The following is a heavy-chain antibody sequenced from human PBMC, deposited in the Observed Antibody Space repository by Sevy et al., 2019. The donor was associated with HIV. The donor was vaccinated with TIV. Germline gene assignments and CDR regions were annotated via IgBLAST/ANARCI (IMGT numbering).Heavy chain of an antibody. Sequence: ASVKVSCKASESTFTAYYMHWVRQAPGQGLEWMGGIIPIFGTANYAQKFQGRVTITADESTSTAYMELSSLRSEDTAVYYCAREESSSDAFDIWGQGTMVTVSS. D-gene: IGHD6-6*01. CDR2: IIPIFGTA. CDR3: AREESSSDAFDI. J-gene: IGHJ3*02. CDR1: ESTFTAYY. V-gene: IGHV1-69*13.